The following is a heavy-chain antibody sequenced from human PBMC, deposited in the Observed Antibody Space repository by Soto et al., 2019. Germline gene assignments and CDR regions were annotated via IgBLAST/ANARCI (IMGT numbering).Heavy chain of an antibody. CDR1: GCSFTSNNW. CDR2: IYRTGST. D-gene: IGHD1-7*01. CDR3: ASRDPGTSVDY. Sequence: QVQLQESGPGLVKPSGTLSLTCAVSGCSFTSNNWWTWVRQPPGQGLEWMGEIYRTGSTNYNPSPKTRVTISIDKSDIQFSLKVTSLTAADTAVYYCASRDPGTSVDYWGQGTLVTVSS. V-gene: IGHV4-4*02. J-gene: IGHJ4*02.